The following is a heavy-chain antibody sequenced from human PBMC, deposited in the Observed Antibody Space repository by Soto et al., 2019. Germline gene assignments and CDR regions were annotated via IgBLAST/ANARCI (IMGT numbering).Heavy chain of an antibody. Sequence: EVQLLESGGGLVQPGGSLRLSCAASGFTFSSYAMSWVRQAPGKGLEWVSVISGGGNRIYYADSVKGRFTISRDNSKNTLYLQMNSLRAEDTAIYYCAKERRLERGDFDYWGQGTLVTVSS. CDR3: AKERRLERGDFDY. J-gene: IGHJ4*02. CDR2: ISGGGNRI. CDR1: GFTFSSYA. D-gene: IGHD1-1*01. V-gene: IGHV3-23*01.